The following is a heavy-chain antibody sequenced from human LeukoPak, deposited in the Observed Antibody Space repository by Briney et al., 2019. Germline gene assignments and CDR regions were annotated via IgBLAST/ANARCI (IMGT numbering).Heavy chain of an antibody. V-gene: IGHV3-66*01. J-gene: IGHJ3*01. Sequence: PGGSLRLSCAPSGVTVSSTYMSWVRQAPGKGLEWVSVIYGGSSTYNADSVKGSFTISRDNSKNTLFLQMNSLRAEDTAVYYCARASKVEAFDVWGQGTMVTVSS. D-gene: IGHD2-15*01. CDR1: GVTVSSTY. CDR2: IYGGSST. CDR3: ARASKVEAFDV.